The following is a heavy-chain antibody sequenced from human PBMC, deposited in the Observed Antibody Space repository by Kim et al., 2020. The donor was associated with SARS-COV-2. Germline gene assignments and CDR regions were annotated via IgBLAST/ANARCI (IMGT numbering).Heavy chain of an antibody. Sequence: GGSLRLSCAASGFTFSSYAMHWVRQAPGKGLEYVSAISSNGGSTYYANSVKGRFTISRDNSKNTLYLQMGSLRAEDVAVYYYACTPDRLYYDFWGGYSSPNSMDVWGKRPTVTVSS. CDR2: ISSNGGST. J-gene: IGHJ6*03. CDR3: ACTPDRLYYDFWGGYSSPNSMDV. D-gene: IGHD3-3*01. V-gene: IGHV3-64*01. CDR1: GFTFSSYA.